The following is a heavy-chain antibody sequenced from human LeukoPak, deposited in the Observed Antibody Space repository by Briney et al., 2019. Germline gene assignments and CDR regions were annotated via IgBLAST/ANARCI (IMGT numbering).Heavy chain of an antibody. J-gene: IGHJ3*02. CDR3: ATSDRAVGPAFDI. V-gene: IGHV6-1*01. D-gene: IGHD1-14*01. CDR2: TYYRSKWYN. CDR1: GDSFSSNSAA. Sequence: SQTLSLTCAISGDSFSSNSAAWNWLRQSPSRGLEWLGRTYYRSKWYNDYAVSVKSRITINPDTSKNQFSLHLNSVTPEDTAVYYCATSDRAVGPAFDIWGQGTMVTVSS.